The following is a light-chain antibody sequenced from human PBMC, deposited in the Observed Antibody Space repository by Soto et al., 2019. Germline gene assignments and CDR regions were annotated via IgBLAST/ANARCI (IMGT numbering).Light chain of an antibody. V-gene: IGKV1-5*01. CDR3: QQRSNWPLP. CDR2: AAS. Sequence: DNKMYKSPSALSASVGDRVTITCRASQSITNWLAWYQQKRGKAPELLIHAASSLQSGVPSRFSGSGSGADFTLTISSLEPEDFAGYYCQQRSNWPLPFCGVTKVDIK. CDR1: QSITNW. J-gene: IGKJ4*01.